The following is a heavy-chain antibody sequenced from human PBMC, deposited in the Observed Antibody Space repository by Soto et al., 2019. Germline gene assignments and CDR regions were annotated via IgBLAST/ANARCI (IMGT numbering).Heavy chain of an antibody. CDR2: MNPSNGNA. J-gene: IGHJ4*02. V-gene: IGHV1-8*01. D-gene: IGHD6-25*01. CDR1: GYTFITYD. Sequence: ASVKVSCKASGYTFITYDINWVRQATGQGLEWMGWMNPSNGNAGYAQKFQGRLTMTRNTSISTAYMELSSLRSDDTAVYFCARTKERSVPNCFDSWGQRSLVTVSS. CDR3: ARTKERSVPNCFDS.